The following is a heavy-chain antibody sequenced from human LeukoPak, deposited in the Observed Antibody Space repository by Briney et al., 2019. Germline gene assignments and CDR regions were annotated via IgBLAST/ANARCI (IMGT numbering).Heavy chain of an antibody. CDR3: VRHYYDSGTAKGYFQH. CDR2: IYYTGST. Sequence: SETLSLTCAVAGGSLSSNYRSWIRQPHGAGPEWDGYIYYTGSTNYNPSLKSRVTISLDSSSKQFSLNLKSLATADTAVYYCVRHYYDSGTAKGYFQHWGQGTLVTVSS. CDR1: GGSLSSNY. J-gene: IGHJ1*01. D-gene: IGHD3-10*01. V-gene: IGHV4-59*01.